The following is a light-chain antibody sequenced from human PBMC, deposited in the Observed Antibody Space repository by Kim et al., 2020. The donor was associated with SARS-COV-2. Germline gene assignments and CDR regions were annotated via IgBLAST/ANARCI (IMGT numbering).Light chain of an antibody. CDR2: SNN. CDR3: AAWDDNLNAWV. Sequence: GQRVIISCSGSSSNIGSNTVNWCQQLPGTAPKLLIYSNNQRPSGVPDRFSGSKSGTSASLAISGLQSEDEADYYCAAWDDNLNAWVFGGGTQLTVL. J-gene: IGLJ3*02. V-gene: IGLV1-44*01. CDR1: SSNIGSNT.